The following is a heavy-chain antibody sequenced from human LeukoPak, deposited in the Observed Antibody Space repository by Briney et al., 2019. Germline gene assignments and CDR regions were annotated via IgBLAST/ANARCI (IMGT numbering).Heavy chain of an antibody. V-gene: IGHV4-4*07. CDR3: AREVESQGRSLDI. Sequence: PSETLSLTCTVSGGSISSYYWSWIRQPAGKGLEWIGRIYTSGSTNYNPSLKSRVTMSVDTSKNHFSLKLTSVTAADTAVYYCAREVESQGRSLDIWGQGTMVSVSS. D-gene: IGHD3-3*01. CDR2: IYTSGST. J-gene: IGHJ3*02. CDR1: GGSISSYY.